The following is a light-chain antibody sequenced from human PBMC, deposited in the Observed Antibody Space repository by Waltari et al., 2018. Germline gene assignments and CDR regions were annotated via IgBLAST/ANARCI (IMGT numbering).Light chain of an antibody. CDR2: LGS. J-gene: IGKJ4*01. CDR3: MQGLQTPT. V-gene: IGKV2-28*01. Sequence: DIVLTQSPVSLSVTPGEPASISCRSSQSLRHSNGYHSLDWYLQKPGQSPQLLIYLGSSRASGVPDRLSGSGSGTDFTLKISRVEAEDVGVYYCMQGLQTPTFGGGTKVEIK. CDR1: QSLRHSNGYHS.